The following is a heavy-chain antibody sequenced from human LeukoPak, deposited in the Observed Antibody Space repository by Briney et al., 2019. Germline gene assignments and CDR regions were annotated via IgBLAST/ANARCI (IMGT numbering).Heavy chain of an antibody. V-gene: IGHV4-61*09. CDR2: LYSSTRT. Sequence: MSSETLSLTCTVSGDSLTSGSRYWSWVRQPAGKGLEWIGHLYSSTRTTYNPSLESRVTISGDTAKNQFSLKLDSVTAADTAVYFCARCMSELDYGDYAYYYHMDVWGKGTTVTVSS. CDR1: GDSLTSGSRY. J-gene: IGHJ6*04. D-gene: IGHD4-17*01. CDR3: ARCMSELDYGDYAYYYHMDV.